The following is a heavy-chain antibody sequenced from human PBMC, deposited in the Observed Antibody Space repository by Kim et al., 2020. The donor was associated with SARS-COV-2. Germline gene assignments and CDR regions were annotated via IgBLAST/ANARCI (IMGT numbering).Heavy chain of an antibody. J-gene: IGHJ4*02. CDR3: AKDQGERLKSYYDILTGSASVDYFDY. V-gene: IGHV3-23*01. Sequence: GGSLRLSCAASGFTFSSYAMSWVRQAPGKGLEWVSAISGSGGSTYYADSVKGRFTISRDNSKNTLYLQMNSLRAEDTAVYYCAKDQGERLKSYYDILTGSASVDYFDYWGQGTLVTVSS. CDR1: GFTFSSYA. CDR2: ISGSGGST. D-gene: IGHD3-9*01.